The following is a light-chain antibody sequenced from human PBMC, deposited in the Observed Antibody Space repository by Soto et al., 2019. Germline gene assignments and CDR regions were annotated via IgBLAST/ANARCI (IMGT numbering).Light chain of an antibody. CDR3: QQSYSTPFT. J-gene: IGKJ3*01. Sequence: DIQMPQSPSSLSASVGDRVTITCRASQSISSYLNWYQQKPGKAPKLLIYAASRLQSGVPSRFSCSGSGTDFTLTIRSQQPEDFAPYYCQQSYSTPFTFGPGTKVEIK. CDR2: AAS. CDR1: QSISSY. V-gene: IGKV1-39*01.